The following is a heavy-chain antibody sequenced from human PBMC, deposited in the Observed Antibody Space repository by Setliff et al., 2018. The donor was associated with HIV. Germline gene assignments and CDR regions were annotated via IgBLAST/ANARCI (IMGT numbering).Heavy chain of an antibody. J-gene: IGHJ5*02. V-gene: IGHV4-4*02. CDR2: VCQRGGI. CDR3: VRNHEWALGT. CDR1: GDSISTPHC. Sequence: PSETLSLTCAVPGDSISTPHCWSWVRQSLEKGLEWIGEVCQRGGINYNPFLWSRASISMDKPRNYFSLEMASMTAADTAVYFCVRNHEWALGTWGQGLLVTVSS. D-gene: IGHD1-26*01.